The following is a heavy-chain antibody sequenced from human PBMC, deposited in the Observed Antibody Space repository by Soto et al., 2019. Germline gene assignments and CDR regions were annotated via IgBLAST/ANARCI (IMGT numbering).Heavy chain of an antibody. CDR1: GESISSSSYY. CDR2: IYYSGRT. Sequence: SETLSVTCIVSGESISSSSYYWGWIRHPPGKGLEWIGSIYYSGRTYYNPSFKSRVTISIDTSKNQFSLKLSSVTATDTAVYYCARQRTTVVTQAYFDHWGQGALVTVSS. D-gene: IGHD2-21*02. CDR3: ARQRTTVVTQAYFDH. V-gene: IGHV4-39*01. J-gene: IGHJ4*02.